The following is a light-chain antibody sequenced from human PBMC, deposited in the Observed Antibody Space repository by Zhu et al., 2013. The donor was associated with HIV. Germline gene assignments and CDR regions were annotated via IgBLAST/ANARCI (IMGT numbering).Light chain of an antibody. CDR3: QQYGNSPRT. Sequence: ETVLTQSPGTLSLSPGERATLSCRASQSVTNSFLAWYQQKPGQSPRLLIYGASTRATGIPDRFSGSGSGTDFTLTITRLEPEDFAVYYCQQYGNSPRTFGQGTKVEIK. CDR1: QSVTNSF. V-gene: IGKV3-20*01. J-gene: IGKJ1*01. CDR2: GAS.